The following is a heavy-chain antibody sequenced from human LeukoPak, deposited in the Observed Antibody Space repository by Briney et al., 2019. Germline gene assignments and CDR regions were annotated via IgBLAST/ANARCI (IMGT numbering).Heavy chain of an antibody. CDR3: ARQDYDILTGYYYFDY. J-gene: IGHJ4*02. V-gene: IGHV4-34*01. Sequence: SETLSLTCTVSGGSISSYYWSWIRQPPGKGLEWIGEINHSGSTNYNPSLKSRVTISVDTSKNQFSLKLSSVTAAGTAVYYCARQDYDILTGYYYFDYWGQGTLVTVSS. CDR2: INHSGST. D-gene: IGHD3-9*01. CDR1: GGSISSYY.